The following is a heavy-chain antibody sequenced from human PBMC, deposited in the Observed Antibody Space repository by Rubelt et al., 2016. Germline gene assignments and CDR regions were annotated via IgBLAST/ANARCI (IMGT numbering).Heavy chain of an antibody. Sequence: QVQPQQWGAGLLKPSETLSLTCAVYGGSFSIYYWSWIRQPPGKGLEWIGEINHGGSTTYNPSLKSRVTISDDTSKNQFSLKLSSVTAADTAVYYCARGGRYYGSGSYQRHNWFDPWGQGTLVTVSS. D-gene: IGHD3-10*01. CDR3: ARGGRYYGSGSYQRHNWFDP. CDR1: GGSFSIYY. CDR2: INHGGST. J-gene: IGHJ5*02. V-gene: IGHV4-34*01.